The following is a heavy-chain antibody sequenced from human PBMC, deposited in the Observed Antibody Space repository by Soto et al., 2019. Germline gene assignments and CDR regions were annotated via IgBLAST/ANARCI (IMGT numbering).Heavy chain of an antibody. CDR1: GGSISSGGYY. J-gene: IGHJ4*02. D-gene: IGHD4-17*01. Sequence: TLSLTCTVSGGSISSGGYYWSWIRQHPGKGLEWIGYIYYSGSTYYNPSLKSRVTISVDTSKNQFSLKLSSVTAADTAVYYCARDSGYGDPFDYWGQGTLVTGSS. CDR2: IYYSGST. CDR3: ARDSGYGDPFDY. V-gene: IGHV4-31*03.